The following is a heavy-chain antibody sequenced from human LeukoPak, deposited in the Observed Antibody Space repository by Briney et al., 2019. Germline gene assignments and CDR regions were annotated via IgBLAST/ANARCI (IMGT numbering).Heavy chain of an antibody. CDR1: GGSISSYY. J-gene: IGHJ3*02. Sequence: SETLSLTCTVSGGSISSYYWSWIRQPPGKGLEWIGYIYYSGSTNYNPSLKSRVTISVDTSKNQFSLKLSSVTAAGTAVYYCARRHYDILTGYYPKGDDAFDIWGQGTMVTVSS. D-gene: IGHD3-9*01. CDR3: ARRHYDILTGYYPKGDDAFDI. CDR2: IYYSGST. V-gene: IGHV4-59*08.